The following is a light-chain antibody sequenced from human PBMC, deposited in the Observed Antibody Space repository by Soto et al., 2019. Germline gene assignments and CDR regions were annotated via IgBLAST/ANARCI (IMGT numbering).Light chain of an antibody. CDR3: SSYTSSSTLV. V-gene: IGLV2-14*03. CDR1: SSDVGGYNY. CDR2: DVS. J-gene: IGLJ2*01. Sequence: SVLTQPASVSGSPGQSITISCTGTSSDVGGYNYVSWYQHHPGKAPKLMISDVSNRPSGVSDRFSGSKSGNTASLTISGLQAEDEADYYCSSYTSSSTLVFGGGTQLTVL.